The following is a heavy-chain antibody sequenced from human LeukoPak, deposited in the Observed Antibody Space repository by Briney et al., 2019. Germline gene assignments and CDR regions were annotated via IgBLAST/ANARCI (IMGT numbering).Heavy chain of an antibody. D-gene: IGHD2-15*01. J-gene: IGHJ4*02. V-gene: IGHV3-23*01. Sequence: PGGSLRLSCAASGFTFSTYAMTWVRQAPGKGLEWVSVISGSGRTTYYADSVKGRFTLSRDNSKNTVFLQMNSLRAEETAVYYCAESIGGVVVVATDYWGQGTLVTVSS. CDR1: GFTFSTYA. CDR2: ISGSGRTT. CDR3: AESIGGVVVVATDY.